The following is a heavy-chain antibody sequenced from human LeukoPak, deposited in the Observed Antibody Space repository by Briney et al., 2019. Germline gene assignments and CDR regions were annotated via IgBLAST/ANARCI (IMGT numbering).Heavy chain of an antibody. CDR3: ARDLVAGALDY. Sequence: GKSLTLSCVASQFRFPFSHYGMHWVRQAPGRGLEWVAVIWSDGTNQYYAESVKGRFTISRDNSKNTLYLRMNGLRVEDTAVYYCARDLVAGALDYWGQGTLVTVSS. V-gene: IGHV3-33*01. D-gene: IGHD6-19*01. J-gene: IGHJ4*02. CDR1: QFRFPFSHYG. CDR2: IWSDGTNQ.